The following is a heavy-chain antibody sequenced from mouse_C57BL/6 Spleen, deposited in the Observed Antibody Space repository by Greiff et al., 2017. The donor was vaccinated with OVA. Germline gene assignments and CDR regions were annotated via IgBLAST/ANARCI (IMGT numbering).Heavy chain of an antibody. Sequence: VQLQQSGAELVMPGASVKLSCKASGYTFTSYWMHWVKQRPGQGLEWIGEIDPSDSYTNYNQKFKGKSTLTVDKSSSTAYMQLSSLTSEDSAVYYGARRGGGGNYWYFDVWGTGTTVTVSS. CDR2: IDPSDSYT. V-gene: IGHV1-69*01. J-gene: IGHJ1*03. D-gene: IGHD2-1*01. CDR3: ARRGGGGNYWYFDV. CDR1: GYTFTSYW.